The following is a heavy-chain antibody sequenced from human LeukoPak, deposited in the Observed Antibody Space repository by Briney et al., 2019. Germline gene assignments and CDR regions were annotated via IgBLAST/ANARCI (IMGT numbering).Heavy chain of an antibody. CDR1: GFTFSSYA. CDR2: ISGSGGST. CDR3: AKAREDFDWLLSPQYYLDY. Sequence: PGGSLRLSCAASGFTFSSYAMSWVRQAPGKGLEWVSAISGSGGSTYYADSVKGRFTISRDNSKNTLYLQMNSLRAEDTAVYYCAKAREDFDWLLSPQYYLDYWGQGTLVTVSS. J-gene: IGHJ4*02. D-gene: IGHD3-9*01. V-gene: IGHV3-23*01.